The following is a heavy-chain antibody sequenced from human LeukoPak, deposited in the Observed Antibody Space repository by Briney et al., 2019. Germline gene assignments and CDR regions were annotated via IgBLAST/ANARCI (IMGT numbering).Heavy chain of an antibody. Sequence: GGSLRLSCAASGFTFSSYAMSWGPQAPGKRLEWVSAISGSGGSTYYADSVKGRFTISRDNSKNTLYLQMNSLRAEDTAVYYCAKDLNYYGSSGYLSWGQGTLVTVSS. CDR2: ISGSGGST. CDR3: AKDLNYYGSSGYLS. D-gene: IGHD3-22*01. J-gene: IGHJ5*02. CDR1: GFTFSSYA. V-gene: IGHV3-23*01.